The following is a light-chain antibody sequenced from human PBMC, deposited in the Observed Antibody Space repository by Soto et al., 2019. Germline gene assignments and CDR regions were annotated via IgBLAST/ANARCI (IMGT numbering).Light chain of an antibody. CDR3: QQYNNWPWT. CDR2: GTF. CDR1: QSVSSN. V-gene: IGKV3-15*01. J-gene: IGKJ1*01. Sequence: EIVMTQSPATLSVSPCERATLSFRASQSVSSNLAWYQQKPGQAPRLLIHGTFTRATGIPARFSGSGSGTEFTLTISTLQSEDFAVYYCQQYNNWPWTFGQGTKVDIK.